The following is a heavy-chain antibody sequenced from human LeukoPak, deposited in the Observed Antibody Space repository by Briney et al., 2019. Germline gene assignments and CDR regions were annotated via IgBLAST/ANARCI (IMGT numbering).Heavy chain of an antibody. V-gene: IGHV4-39*01. J-gene: IGHJ4*02. CDR2: INQSGST. CDR1: GGSIGSSSYY. D-gene: IGHD1-1*01. CDR3: ARYVPVKTGTTRASFDY. Sequence: SETLSLTCTVSGGSIGSSSYYWGWIRQPPGKGLEWIGEINQSGSTNENPSLKSRVTMSVDTSKSQFSLNLRSVTATDTAVYYCARYVPVKTGTTRASFDYWGQGILVTVPS.